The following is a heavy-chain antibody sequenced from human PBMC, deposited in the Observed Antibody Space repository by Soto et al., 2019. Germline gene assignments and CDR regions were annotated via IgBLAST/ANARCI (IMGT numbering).Heavy chain of an antibody. V-gene: IGHV4-31*03. J-gene: IGHJ3*02. Sequence: SETLSLTCTVSGGSISSGGYYWSWIRQHPGKGLEWIGYIYYSGSTYYDPSLKSRVTISVDTSKNQFSLKLSSVTAADTAVYYCASHYYDSTGYYYINAFDIWGQGTMVTVSS. CDR1: GGSISSGGYY. D-gene: IGHD3-22*01. CDR2: IYYSGST. CDR3: ASHYYDSTGYYYINAFDI.